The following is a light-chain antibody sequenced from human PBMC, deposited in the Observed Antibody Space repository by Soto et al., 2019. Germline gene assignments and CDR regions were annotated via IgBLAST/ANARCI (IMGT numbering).Light chain of an antibody. J-gene: IGKJ1*01. CDR2: GAS. V-gene: IGKV3-20*01. Sequence: IVLTKSTGTLALSPGERGTLACRASWSVSSSYLAWYQQKPGQAPRLLIYGASNRATGIPDRFSGSGSGTDFTLTISRLEPEDFAVYYCQEYVTSPWAFGQGTKVDIK. CDR3: QEYVTSPWA. CDR1: WSVSSSY.